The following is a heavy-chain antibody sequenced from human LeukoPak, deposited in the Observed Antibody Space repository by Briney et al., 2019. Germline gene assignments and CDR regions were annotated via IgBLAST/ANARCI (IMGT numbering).Heavy chain of an antibody. CDR3: ARIASHCSSGSCYDY. CDR1: GYSFTSYW. D-gene: IGHD2-15*01. Sequence: GESLKISCKGSGYSFTSYWIGWVRQMPGKGLEWMGIIYPGDSDTRYSPSFQGQVTISADKSISTAYLQWSSLKASDTAMYYCARIASHCSSGSCYDYWGQGALVTVSS. CDR2: IYPGDSDT. V-gene: IGHV5-51*01. J-gene: IGHJ4*02.